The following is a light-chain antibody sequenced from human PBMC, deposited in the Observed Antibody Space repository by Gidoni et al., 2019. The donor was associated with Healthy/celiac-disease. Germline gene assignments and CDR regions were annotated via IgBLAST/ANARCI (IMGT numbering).Light chain of an antibody. J-gene: IGKJ4*01. CDR3: QQSYSTPLT. Sequence: DIQMPQSPSSLSASVGDRATITCRASQSISSYLNWYQQKPGKAPKLLLYAASSLQSGVPSRFSGSGSGTDFTLTISSLQPEDFATYYCQQSYSTPLTFGGGTKVEIK. V-gene: IGKV1-39*01. CDR2: AAS. CDR1: QSISSY.